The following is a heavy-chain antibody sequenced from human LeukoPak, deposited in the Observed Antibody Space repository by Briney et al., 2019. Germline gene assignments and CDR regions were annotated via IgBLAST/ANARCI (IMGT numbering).Heavy chain of an antibody. CDR3: ARDFRWFGELSIAHGFDY. Sequence: KPSETLSLTCTVSGGSISSSGYYWGWIRQPPGKGLEWIGSISYSGTTYYNPSLKSRVTISVDTSKNQFSLKLSSVTAADTAVYYCARDFRWFGELSIAHGFDYWGQGTLVTVSS. CDR2: ISYSGTT. CDR1: GGSISSSGYY. D-gene: IGHD3-10*01. V-gene: IGHV4-39*07. J-gene: IGHJ4*02.